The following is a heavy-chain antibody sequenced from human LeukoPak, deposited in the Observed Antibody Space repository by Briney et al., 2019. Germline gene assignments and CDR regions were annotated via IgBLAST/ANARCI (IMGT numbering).Heavy chain of an antibody. Sequence: PGGSLRLSCAASGFTFSSYAMSWVRQAPGKGLKWVSTVSGSGSSTYYADSVKGRFTISRDNSKNTLFLQMNSLSAEDTAVYYCAKGMAAYGSGSLFDYWGQGTLVTVSS. V-gene: IGHV3-23*01. D-gene: IGHD3-10*01. J-gene: IGHJ4*02. CDR1: GFTFSSYA. CDR2: VSGSGSST. CDR3: AKGMAAYGSGSLFDY.